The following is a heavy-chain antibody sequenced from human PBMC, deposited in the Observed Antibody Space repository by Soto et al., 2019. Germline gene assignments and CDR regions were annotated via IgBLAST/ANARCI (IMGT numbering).Heavy chain of an antibody. Sequence: QVQLVQSGAEVKKPGSSVKVSCKASGGTFGSYAIIWVRQAPGQGLEWMGGIIPIPGTANYAQKFQGRVTIAADESTSTDYMELSSLRSEDTAVYYCARSQGSSTSLEIYYYYYYGMDVWGQGTTVTVSS. CDR2: IIPIPGTA. CDR1: GGTFGSYA. J-gene: IGHJ6*02. D-gene: IGHD2-2*01. V-gene: IGHV1-69*01. CDR3: ARSQGSSTSLEIYYYYYYGMDV.